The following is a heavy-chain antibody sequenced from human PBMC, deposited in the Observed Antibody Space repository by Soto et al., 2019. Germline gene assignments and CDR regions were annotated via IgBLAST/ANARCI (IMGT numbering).Heavy chain of an antibody. V-gene: IGHV1-18*04. CDR2: VSGNNGAS. CDR3: VRDQKYFRVNGNWFDS. CDR1: GYSSSDFG. D-gene: IGHD2-2*01. J-gene: IGHJ5*01. Sequence: SVKDSCKASGYSSSDFGISWVRQAPVQGLEWMGWVSGNNGASNPAPKVQGRITMTLDTSTGVSYMALRSLRSDDTAIYYCVRDQKYFRVNGNWFDSWGQGTLVTVSS.